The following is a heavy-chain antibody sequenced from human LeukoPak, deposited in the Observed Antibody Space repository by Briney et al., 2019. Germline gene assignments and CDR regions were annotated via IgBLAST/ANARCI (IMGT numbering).Heavy chain of an antibody. Sequence: GAFLKICCNCSGNSITSYWIGWVRQLPGKGLEWMVIIYPGNSDTRYSPSFQRLVTISADKSISTAYLQWSRLKASDTAMYYCAIQGPRIAAAGTFDYWGQGTLVTVSS. V-gene: IGHV5-51*01. CDR3: AIQGPRIAAAGTFDY. J-gene: IGHJ4*02. D-gene: IGHD6-13*01. CDR2: IYPGNSDT. CDR1: GNSITSYW.